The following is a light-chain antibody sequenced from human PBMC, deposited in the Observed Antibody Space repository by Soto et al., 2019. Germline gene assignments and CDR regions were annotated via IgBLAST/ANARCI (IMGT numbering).Light chain of an antibody. V-gene: IGKV1-6*01. J-gene: IGKJ5*01. CDR1: QGIRSA. CDR3: QQASSFPPT. CDR2: AAS. Sequence: AIQVTQSPSSLSASVGDRVTITCRTSQGIRSALGWYQQKPGKVPKLLIYAASTLQSGVPSRFSGSGSGRDFTLTISSLQPEDFATYYCQQASSFPPTFGQGTRLDIK.